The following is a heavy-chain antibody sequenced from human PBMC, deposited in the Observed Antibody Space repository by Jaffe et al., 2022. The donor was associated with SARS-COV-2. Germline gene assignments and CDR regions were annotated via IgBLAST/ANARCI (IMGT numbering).Heavy chain of an antibody. D-gene: IGHD3-10*01. CDR2: IKQDGSEK. Sequence: EVQVVESGGRLVQSGGSLTLSCAASGFTFSSHWMSWVRQAPGKGLEWVANIKQDGSEKYYVDSVKGRFTISRDDAKNSMYLQLNSLRDDDTAVYYCAREARQRGGFDSWGQGTLVTVSS. CDR1: GFTFSSHW. CDR3: AREARQRGGFDS. J-gene: IGHJ5*01. V-gene: IGHV3-7*03.